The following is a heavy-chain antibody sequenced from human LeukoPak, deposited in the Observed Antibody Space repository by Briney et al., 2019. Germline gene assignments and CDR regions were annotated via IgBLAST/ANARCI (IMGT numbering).Heavy chain of an antibody. CDR3: ARLGYSGYSDLAY. J-gene: IGHJ4*02. CDR1: GFTFSSYS. D-gene: IGHD5-12*01. CDR2: ISSSSSYI. Sequence: PGGSLRLSCAASGFTFSSYSMNWVRQAPGKGLEWVSSISSSSSYIYYADSVKGRFTISRDNAKNSLYLQMNSLRAGDTAVYYCARLGYSGYSDLAYWGQGTLVSVSS. V-gene: IGHV3-21*01.